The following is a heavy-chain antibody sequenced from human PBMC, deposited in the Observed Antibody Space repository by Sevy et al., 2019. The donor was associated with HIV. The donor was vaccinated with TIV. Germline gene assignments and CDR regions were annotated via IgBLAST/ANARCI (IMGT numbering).Heavy chain of an antibody. CDR2: ISYDGSDK. J-gene: IGHJ6*02. CDR3: ARDPLYSRVGMDV. D-gene: IGHD4-4*01. Sequence: GGSLRLSCAASGFTFSRYAMHWVRQAPGKGLEWVAVISYDGSDKHYADSVKGRFTISRDNSKNTLYLQMNSLRAEDTAVYYCARDPLYSRVGMDVWGQGTTVTVSS. CDR1: GFTFSRYA. V-gene: IGHV3-30-3*01.